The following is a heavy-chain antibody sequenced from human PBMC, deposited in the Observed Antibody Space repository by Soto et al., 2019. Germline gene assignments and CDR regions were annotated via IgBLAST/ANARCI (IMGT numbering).Heavy chain of an antibody. CDR1: GGTFSSYA. Sequence: SVKVSCKASGGTFSSYAISWVRQAPGQGLEWMGGIIPIFGTANYAQKFQGRVTITADESTSTAYMELSSLRSEDTAVYYCARGPPYYYGSGSNYFDPWGQGALVTVSS. V-gene: IGHV1-69*13. CDR3: ARGPPYYYGSGSNYFDP. J-gene: IGHJ5*02. D-gene: IGHD3-10*01. CDR2: IIPIFGTA.